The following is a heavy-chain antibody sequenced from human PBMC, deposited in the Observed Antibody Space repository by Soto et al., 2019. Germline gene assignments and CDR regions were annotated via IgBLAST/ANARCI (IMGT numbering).Heavy chain of an antibody. CDR3: ARARRDYYDSSGYFHYFDY. D-gene: IGHD3-22*01. V-gene: IGHV1-3*01. J-gene: IGHJ4*02. CDR1: GYTFTSYA. CDR2: INAGNGNT. Sequence: ASVKVSCKASGYTFTSYAMHCVRQAPGQRLEWMGWINAGNGNTKYSQKFQGRVTITRDTSASTAYMELSSLRSEDTAVYYCARARRDYYDSSGYFHYFDYWGQGTLVTVSS.